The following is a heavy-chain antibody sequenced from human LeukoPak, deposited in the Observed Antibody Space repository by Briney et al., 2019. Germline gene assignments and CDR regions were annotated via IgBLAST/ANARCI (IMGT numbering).Heavy chain of an antibody. CDR1: GYTFTGYY. CDR3: ARDPIQVVVPAAIGWFDP. Sequence: ASVKVSCKASGYTFTGYYMHWVRQAPGQGLEWMGWINPNSGGTNYAQKFQGRVTMTRNTSISTAYMELSRQRSDDTAVYYCARDPIQVVVPAAIGWFDPWGQGTLVTVSS. J-gene: IGHJ5*02. V-gene: IGHV1-2*02. D-gene: IGHD2-2*01. CDR2: INPNSGGT.